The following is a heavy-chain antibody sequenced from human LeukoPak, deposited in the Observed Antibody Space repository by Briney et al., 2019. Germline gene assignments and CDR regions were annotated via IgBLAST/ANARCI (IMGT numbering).Heavy chain of an antibody. CDR3: TTRGGSFSIFDY. D-gene: IGHD1-26*01. Sequence: GGSLRLSCAASGFTFSDAWMSWVHQAPGKGLEWVGRIKSKTDGGTTDYAAPVKGRFTISRDDSKTTLYLQMNSLKTEDTAAYYCTTRGGSFSIFDYWGQGTLVTVSS. CDR2: IKSKTDGGTT. CDR1: GFTFSDAW. J-gene: IGHJ4*02. V-gene: IGHV3-15*01.